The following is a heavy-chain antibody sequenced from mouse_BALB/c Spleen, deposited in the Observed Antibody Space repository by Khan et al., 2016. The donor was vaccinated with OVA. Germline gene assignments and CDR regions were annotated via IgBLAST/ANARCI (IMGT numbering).Heavy chain of an antibody. Sequence: EVELVESGGGLVQPGGSRKLSCAASGFTFSSFGMHWVRQAPEKGLEWVAYISFGSATIYYADTVKGRFTISRDNSKNTLFLQMTSLRSEDTAIYFCARSLITTWYLDVWGAGTTVTVSS. CDR3: ARSLITTWYLDV. CDR1: GFTFSSFG. V-gene: IGHV5-17*02. CDR2: ISFGSATI. J-gene: IGHJ1*01. D-gene: IGHD2-4*01.